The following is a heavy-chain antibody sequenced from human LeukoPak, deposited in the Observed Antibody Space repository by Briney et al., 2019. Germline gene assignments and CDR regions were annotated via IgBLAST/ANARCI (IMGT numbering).Heavy chain of an antibody. CDR3: AKDRLLSSSSSDFDY. J-gene: IGHJ4*02. D-gene: IGHD3-10*01. CDR1: GYTFTAYY. Sequence: ASVKVSCKASGYTFTAYYIHWVRQAPGQGLEWMGWINPNGGDTNYAQKFQGRVTMTRDTSISTAYLDLIRLRFDDTAVYYCAKDRLLSSSSSDFDYWGQGTLVTVSS. V-gene: IGHV1-2*02. CDR2: INPNGGDT.